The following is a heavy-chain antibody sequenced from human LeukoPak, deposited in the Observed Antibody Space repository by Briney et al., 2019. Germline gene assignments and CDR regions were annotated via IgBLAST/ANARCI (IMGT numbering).Heavy chain of an antibody. CDR2: IFYSGKS. CDR1: DGSISSDTYY. Sequence: SETLSLTCSVSDGSISSDTYYWGWIRQPPGQGLEWIGSIFYSGKSNYNPSLKNRVSVSVDTSKNQFFLKLTSVTVADTAVYFCARLGDVEVNGGTLDYWGRGTLVTVSS. V-gene: IGHV4-39*01. D-gene: IGHD3-16*01. CDR3: ARLGDVEVNGGTLDY. J-gene: IGHJ4*02.